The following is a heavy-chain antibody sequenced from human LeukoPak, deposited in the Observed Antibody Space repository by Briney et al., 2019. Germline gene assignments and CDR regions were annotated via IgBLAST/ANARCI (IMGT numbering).Heavy chain of an antibody. V-gene: IGHV1-8*03. CDR1: GYSFTNYD. J-gene: IGHJ4*02. Sequence: ASVKVSCKASGYSFTNYDINCVRQASGQGLEWMGWMNPDNGNTAYAQKFQGRVTITTNSSESTAYMELSSLRSEDTAVYYCVAYVSGSFDYWGQGTLVSVSS. D-gene: IGHD6-19*01. CDR2: MNPDNGNT. CDR3: VAYVSGSFDY.